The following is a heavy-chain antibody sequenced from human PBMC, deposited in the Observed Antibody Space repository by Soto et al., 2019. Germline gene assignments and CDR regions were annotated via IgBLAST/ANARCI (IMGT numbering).Heavy chain of an antibody. D-gene: IGHD1-7*01. Sequence: KPSETLSLTCTVSGGSISSGGYYWSWIRQHPGKGLEWIGYIYYSGSTYYNPSLKSRVTISVDTSKNQFSLKLSSVTAADTAVYYCARGYLELNGGWFDPWGQGTLVTVSS. CDR2: IYYSGST. J-gene: IGHJ5*02. CDR1: GGSISSGGYY. CDR3: ARGYLELNGGWFDP. V-gene: IGHV4-31*03.